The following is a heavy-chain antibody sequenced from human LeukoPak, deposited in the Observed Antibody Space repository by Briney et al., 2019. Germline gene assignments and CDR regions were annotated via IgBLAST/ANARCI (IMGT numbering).Heavy chain of an antibody. J-gene: IGHJ3*02. CDR1: GFTFSSYS. Sequence: PGGSLRLSCAASGFTFSSYSINWVRQAPGKGLEWVSSISSDSSYISYADSVKGRFTIPRDNAKKSLYLQMNSLRAEDTAVYYCARDLGSIATAGTETFDIWGQGTMVTVSS. CDR3: ARDLGSIATAGTETFDI. D-gene: IGHD6-13*01. CDR2: ISSDSSYI. V-gene: IGHV3-21*01.